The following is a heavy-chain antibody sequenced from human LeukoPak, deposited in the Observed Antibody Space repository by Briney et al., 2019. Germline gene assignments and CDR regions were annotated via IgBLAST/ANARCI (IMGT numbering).Heavy chain of an antibody. CDR3: AKERSSSAYDAFDI. CDR2: ISGST. D-gene: IGHD6-6*01. J-gene: IGHJ3*02. Sequence: GGSLRLSCAASGFTFSSYGMSWVRQGPGKGLEWVSAISGSTYYADSVKGRFTISRDNSKNTLYLQMNSLRVEDTALYYCAKERSSSAYDAFDIWGQGTMVTVSS. CDR1: GFTFSSYG. V-gene: IGHV3-23*01.